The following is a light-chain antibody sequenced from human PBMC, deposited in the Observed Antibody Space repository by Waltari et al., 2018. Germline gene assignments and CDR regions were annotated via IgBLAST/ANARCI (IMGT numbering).Light chain of an antibody. J-gene: IGKJ1*01. V-gene: IGKV3-15*01. CDR3: QQYNL. CDR1: QSVSSN. CDR2: GAS. Sequence: EIVMTQSPATLSVSPGERATLSCRASQSVSSNLAWYQQKPGQAPRLLIYGASTRATGIPARFSGSGSGTEFTLTISSLQSEDFAVYYCQQYNLFGLGTKVEIK.